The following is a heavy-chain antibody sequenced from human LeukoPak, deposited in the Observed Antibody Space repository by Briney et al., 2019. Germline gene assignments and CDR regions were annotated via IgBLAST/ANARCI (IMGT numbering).Heavy chain of an antibody. V-gene: IGHV4-59*01. D-gene: IGHD3-22*01. Sequence: SETLSLTCTVSGGSISSYYWSWIRQPPGKGLEWIGYIYYSGSTNYNPSLKRRVTISVDTSKNQFSLKLSSVTAADTAVYYCARGVDDSSGYYLFDPWGQGTLVTVSS. CDR1: GGSISSYY. J-gene: IGHJ5*02. CDR2: IYYSGST. CDR3: ARGVDDSSGYYLFDP.